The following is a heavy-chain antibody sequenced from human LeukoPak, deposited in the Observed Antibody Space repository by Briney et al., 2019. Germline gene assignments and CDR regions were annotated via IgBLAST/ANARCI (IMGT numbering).Heavy chain of an antibody. CDR2: INHSGST. J-gene: IGHJ6*02. V-gene: IGHV4-34*01. D-gene: IGHD6-6*01. Sequence: PSETLSLTCAVYGGSFSGYYWSWIRQPPGKGLEWIGEINHSGSTNYNPSLKSRVTISVDTSKNQFSLKLSSVTAADTAVYYCARVSAARLYYYYYYGMDVWGQGTTVTVSS. CDR3: ARVSAARLYYYYYYGMDV. CDR1: GGSFSGYY.